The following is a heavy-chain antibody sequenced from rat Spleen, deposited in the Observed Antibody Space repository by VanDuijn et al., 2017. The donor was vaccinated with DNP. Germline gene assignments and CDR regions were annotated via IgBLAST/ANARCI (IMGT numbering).Heavy chain of an antibody. CDR3: ATGVYGGYEDWFAY. CDR1: GFTFSDYY. J-gene: IGHJ3*01. V-gene: IGHV5-20*01. D-gene: IGHD1-11*01. CDR2: ISYHGGNT. Sequence: EVQLVESGGGLVQPGRSLKLSCAASGFTFSDYYMAWVRQAPTMGLECVAYISYHGGNTHYRDSVKGRFTISRDNAKDTQYLQMDSLRSEDTATYYCATGVYGGYEDWFAYWGQGTLVTVSS.